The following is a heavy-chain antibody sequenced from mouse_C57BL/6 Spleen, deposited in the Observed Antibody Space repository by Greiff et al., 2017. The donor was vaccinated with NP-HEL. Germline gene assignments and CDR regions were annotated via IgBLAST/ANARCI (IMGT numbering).Heavy chain of an antibody. D-gene: IGHD1-1*01. CDR2: INPGSGGT. CDR3: ARSDYYCSSYVGY. Sequence: QVQLQQSGAELVRPGTSVKVSCKASGYAFTNYLIEWVKQRPGQGLEWIGVINPGSGGTNYNEKFKGKATLTADKSSSTAYMQLSSLTSEDSAVYFCARSDYYCSSYVGYWGQGTTLTVSS. CDR1: GYAFTNYL. J-gene: IGHJ2*01. V-gene: IGHV1-54*01.